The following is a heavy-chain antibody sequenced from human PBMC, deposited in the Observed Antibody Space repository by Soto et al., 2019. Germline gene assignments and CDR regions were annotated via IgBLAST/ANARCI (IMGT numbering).Heavy chain of an antibody. V-gene: IGHV4-34*01. D-gene: IGHD1-26*01. CDR1: RGSFSGYY. J-gene: IGHJ4*02. CDR3: ERLGAPMQYYFDY. Sequence: PXGTLSLTCAVYRGSFSGYYWSWIRQPPGKGLEWIGEINHSGSTNYNPSLKSRVTISVDTSKNQFSLKLSSVTAADTAVYYCERLGAPMQYYFDYWGQGTLVTVSS. CDR2: INHSGST.